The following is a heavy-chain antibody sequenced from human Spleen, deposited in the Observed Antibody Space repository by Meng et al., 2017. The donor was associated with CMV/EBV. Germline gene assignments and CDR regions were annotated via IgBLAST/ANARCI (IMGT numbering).Heavy chain of an antibody. CDR1: YNFTAYY. V-gene: IGHV1-2*02. CDR2: INPKNDAT. J-gene: IGHJ4*02. D-gene: IGHD4-23*01. Sequence: YNFTAYYIHCVRQAPGQGLEWMGWINPKNDATYYAQKFQGTINMTRDTSISTAYVDLSSLRFNDTAIYYCARDRGGTSSNGYYFDYWGQGTLVTVSS. CDR3: ARDRGGTSSNGYYFDY.